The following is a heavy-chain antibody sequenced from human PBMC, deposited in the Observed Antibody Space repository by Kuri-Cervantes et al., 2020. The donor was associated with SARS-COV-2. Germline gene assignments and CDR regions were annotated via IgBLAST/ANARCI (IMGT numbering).Heavy chain of an antibody. J-gene: IGHJ4*02. D-gene: IGHD3-16*01. CDR3: ARVRLCFDY. V-gene: IGHV4-38-2*02. CDR2: IYHSGST. Sequence: SETLSLTCTVSGYSISSGYYWGWIRQPPGKGLEWIGSIYHSGSTYYNPSLKSRVTISVDTSKNQFSLKLSSVTAADTAVYYCARVRLCFDYWGQGTLVTVSS. CDR1: GYSISSGYY.